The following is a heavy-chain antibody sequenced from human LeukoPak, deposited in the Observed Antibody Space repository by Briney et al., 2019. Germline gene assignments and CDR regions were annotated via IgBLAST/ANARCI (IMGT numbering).Heavy chain of an antibody. J-gene: IGHJ4*02. CDR3: ARGEIHDYRGFDY. CDR2: IIPIFGTA. D-gene: IGHD4-11*01. CDR1: GYTFTSYG. Sequence: SVKVSCKASGYTFTSYGISWVRQAPGQGLEWMGRIIPIFGTANYAQKFQGRVTITTDESTSTAYMELSSLRSEDTAVYYCARGEIHDYRGFDYWGQGTLVTVSS. V-gene: IGHV1-69*05.